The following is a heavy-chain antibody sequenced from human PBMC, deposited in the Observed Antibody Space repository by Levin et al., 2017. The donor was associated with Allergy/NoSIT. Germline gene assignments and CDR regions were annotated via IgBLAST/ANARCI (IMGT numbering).Heavy chain of an antibody. V-gene: IGHV3-49*04. CDR2: IRSKAYGGTT. J-gene: IGHJ5*02. CDR1: GFTFGDYA. Sequence: GGSLRLSCTASGFTFGDYAMSWVRQAPGKGLEWVGFIRSKAYGGTTEYAASVKGRFTISRDDSKSIAYLQMNSLKTEDTAVYYCTREMAYGAAADPWSQGTLVTVSS. D-gene: IGHD6-13*01. CDR3: TREMAYGAAADP.